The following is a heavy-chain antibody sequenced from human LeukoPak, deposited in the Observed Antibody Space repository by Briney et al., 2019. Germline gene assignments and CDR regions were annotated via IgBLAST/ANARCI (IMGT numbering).Heavy chain of an antibody. J-gene: IGHJ2*01. CDR2: VISIGNT. CDR1: GGSINTYY. CDR3: ARVGFYGDYAWYFDA. V-gene: IGHV4-59*12. Sequence: SETLSLTCSVSGGSINTYYWSWIRQPPGKGLEWIGYVISIGNTNYNPSLKSRLTISVDTSKNQFSLKMNSVTAADTAVYYCARVGFYGDYAWYFDAWGRGTLVTVSS. D-gene: IGHD4-17*01.